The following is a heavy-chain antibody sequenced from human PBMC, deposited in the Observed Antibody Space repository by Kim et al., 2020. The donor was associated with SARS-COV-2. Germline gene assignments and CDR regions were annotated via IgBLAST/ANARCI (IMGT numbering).Heavy chain of an antibody. J-gene: IGHJ4*02. D-gene: IGHD6-13*01. V-gene: IGHV1-46*01. CDR1: GYTFTSYY. CDR2: INPSGGST. CDR3: ARAHPRWQLVGSGTFDY. Sequence: ASVKVSCKASGYTFTSYYMHWVRQAPGQGLEWMGIINPSGGSTSYAQKFQGRVTMTRDTSTSTVYMELSSLRSEDTAVYYCARAHPRWQLVGSGTFDYWGQGTLVTVSS.